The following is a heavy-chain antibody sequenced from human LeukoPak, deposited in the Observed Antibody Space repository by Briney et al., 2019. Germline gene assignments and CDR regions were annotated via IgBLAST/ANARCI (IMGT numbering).Heavy chain of an antibody. CDR1: GYTFTSYD. D-gene: IGHD6-6*01. J-gene: IGHJ5*02. CDR3: ARKGIAARGWFDP. CDR2: MNPNSGNT. Sequence: ASVKVSCKASGYTFTSYDINWVRQATGQGLEWMGWMNPNSGNTGYAQKFQGRVAMTRNTSISTAYMELSSLRSEDTAVYYCARKGIAARGWFDPWGQGTLVTVSS. V-gene: IGHV1-8*01.